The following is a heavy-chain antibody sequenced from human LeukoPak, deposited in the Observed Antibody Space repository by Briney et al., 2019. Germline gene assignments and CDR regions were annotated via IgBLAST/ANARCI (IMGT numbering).Heavy chain of an antibody. V-gene: IGHV3-7*01. D-gene: IGHD3-22*01. CDR3: ARKDDSSGYYWFYFDY. J-gene: IGHJ4*02. CDR2: IKQDGSEK. Sequence: PGGSLRLSCAASGFTFSSYWMSWVRQAPGKGLEWVANIKQDGSEKYYVDSVKGRFTISRDNAKNSLYLQMNSLRAEDTAVYYCARKDDSSGYYWFYFDYWGQGTLVTVSS. CDR1: GFTFSSYW.